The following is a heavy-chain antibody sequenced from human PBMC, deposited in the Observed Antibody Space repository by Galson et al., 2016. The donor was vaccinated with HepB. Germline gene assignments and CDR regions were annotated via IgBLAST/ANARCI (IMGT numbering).Heavy chain of an antibody. D-gene: IGHD3-10*01. CDR1: GGSFSGYF. V-gene: IGHV4-34*01. CDR2: ISHSGST. CDR3: ASYMRDALEI. J-gene: IGHJ3*02. Sequence: LSLTCAVYGGSFSGYFWSWIRQPPGKGLEWIGEISHSGSTNYNPSLKSRLTISGDSSKNLFSLKLSAVTAADTAVYYCASYMRDALEIWGQGTMVTVSS.